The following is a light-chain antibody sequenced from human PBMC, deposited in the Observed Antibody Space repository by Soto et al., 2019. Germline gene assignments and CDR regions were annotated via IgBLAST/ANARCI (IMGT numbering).Light chain of an antibody. J-gene: IGLJ1*01. CDR3: CSYVGATTYV. V-gene: IGLV2-14*01. CDR1: SSDVGGRDY. Sequence: QSALTQPASVSGSPGQSITISCTGSSSDVGGRDYVSWYQQHPGKAPKVIIYEVTRWPSGVSGRFSGSKSGNTASLTISGLQAEDEADYYCCSYVGATTYVFGTGTKVTVL. CDR2: EVT.